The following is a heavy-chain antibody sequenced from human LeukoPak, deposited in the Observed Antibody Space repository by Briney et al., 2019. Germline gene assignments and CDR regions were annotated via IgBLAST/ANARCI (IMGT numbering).Heavy chain of an antibody. CDR2: IYYTGST. J-gene: IGHJ4*02. Sequence: SETLSLTCAVSGGSISSGGYSWSWIRPPPGKGLEWIGYIYYTGSTFYNPSLKSRLIISVETSKNQFSLKLSSVTAADTAVYYCARATQYSSSWYYFDYWGQGTLVTVSS. CDR1: GGSISSGGYS. V-gene: IGHV4-30-4*07. D-gene: IGHD6-13*01. CDR3: ARATQYSSSWYYFDY.